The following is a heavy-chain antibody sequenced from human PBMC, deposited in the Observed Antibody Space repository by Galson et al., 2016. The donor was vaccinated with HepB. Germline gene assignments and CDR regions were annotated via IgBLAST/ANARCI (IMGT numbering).Heavy chain of an antibody. CDR2: ISAYNGNT. D-gene: IGHD6-19*01. CDR3: ARDPNSSGWYLIWFDP. Sequence: SVKVSCKASGYTFTTSGISWARQAPGQGLEWMGWISAYNGNTNYAQNFQGRVIMTTDTSTSTAYMELRNLKYDDTAVYYCARDPNSSGWYLIWFDPWGQGTLVTVSS. J-gene: IGHJ5*02. CDR1: GYTFTTSG. V-gene: IGHV1-18*01.